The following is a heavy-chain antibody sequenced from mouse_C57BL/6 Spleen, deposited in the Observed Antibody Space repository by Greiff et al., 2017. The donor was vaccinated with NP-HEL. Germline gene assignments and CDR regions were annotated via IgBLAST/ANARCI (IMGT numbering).Heavy chain of an antibody. J-gene: IGHJ3*01. CDR2: INPNNGGT. CDR3: ARATDAY. CDR1: GYTFTDYY. D-gene: IGHD1-1*01. V-gene: IGHV1-26*01. Sequence: VQLQQSGPELVKPGASVKISCKASGYTFTDYYMNWVKQSHGKSLEWIGDINPNNGGTSYNQKFKGKATLTVDKSSSTAYMELRSLTSEDSAIYYCARATDAYWGQGTLVTVSA.